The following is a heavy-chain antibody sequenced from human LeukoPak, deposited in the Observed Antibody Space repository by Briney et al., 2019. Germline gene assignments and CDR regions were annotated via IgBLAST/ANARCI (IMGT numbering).Heavy chain of an antibody. CDR2: MNPNSGNT. D-gene: IGHD3-22*01. J-gene: IGHJ4*02. Sequence: GASVKVSCKASGYTFTSYDINWVRQATGQGLEWMGWMNPNSGNTGYAQKFQGRVTMTRNTSISTAYMELSSLRSEDTAVYYCAREEDWYYYDSSGGGQFDYWGQGTLVTVSS. CDR3: AREEDWYYYDSSGGGQFDY. CDR1: GYTFTSYD. V-gene: IGHV1-8*01.